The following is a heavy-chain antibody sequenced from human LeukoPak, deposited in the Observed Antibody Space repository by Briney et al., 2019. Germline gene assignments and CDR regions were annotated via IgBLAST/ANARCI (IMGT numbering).Heavy chain of an antibody. CDR3: ARVSVFNGDYNNWYFDL. Sequence: PSETLSLTCAVSGGSISSGGYSWGWIRQPPGKGLEWIGYIYYSGSTYYNPSLKSRVTISVDTSKNQFSLKLSSVTAADTAVYYCARVSVFNGDYNNWYFDLWGRGTLVTVSS. D-gene: IGHD4-17*01. CDR2: IYYSGST. CDR1: GGSISSGGYS. V-gene: IGHV4-30-4*07. J-gene: IGHJ2*01.